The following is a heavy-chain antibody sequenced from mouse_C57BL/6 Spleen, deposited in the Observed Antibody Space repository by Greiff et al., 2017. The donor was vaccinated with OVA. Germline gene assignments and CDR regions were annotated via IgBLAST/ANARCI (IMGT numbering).Heavy chain of an antibody. Sequence: EVKLMESGGGLVQPGGSLSLSCAASGFTFTDYYMSWVRQPPGKALEWLGFIRNKANGYTTEYSASVKGRFTISRDNSQSILYLQMNALRAEDSATYSCARYHDGYYAMDYWGQGTSVTVSS. V-gene: IGHV7-3*01. CDR2: IRNKANGYTT. CDR3: ARYHDGYYAMDY. J-gene: IGHJ4*01. CDR1: GFTFTDYY. D-gene: IGHD2-3*01.